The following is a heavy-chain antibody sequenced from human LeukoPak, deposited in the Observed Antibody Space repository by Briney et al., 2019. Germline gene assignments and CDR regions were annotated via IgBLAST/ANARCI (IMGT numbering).Heavy chain of an antibody. J-gene: IGHJ4*02. CDR3: ARLRGRQYYDSSGYYSRGPYYLDY. CDR2: IYYSGST. D-gene: IGHD3-22*01. CDR1: GGSISSYY. Sequence: PSETLSLTCTVSGGSISSYYWSWIRQPPGKGLEWIGYIYYSGSTNYNPSLKSRVTISVDTSKNQFSLKLSSVTAADTAVYYCARLRGRQYYDSSGYYSRGPYYLDYWGQGTLVTVSS. V-gene: IGHV4-59*01.